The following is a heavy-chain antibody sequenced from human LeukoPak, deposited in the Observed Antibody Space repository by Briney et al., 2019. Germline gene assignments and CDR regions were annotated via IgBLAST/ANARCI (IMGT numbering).Heavy chain of an antibody. CDR3: AREGIGNYYYGMDV. CDR2: IIPILGIA. CDR1: GGTFSSYA. D-gene: IGHD1-26*01. V-gene: IGHV1-69*04. J-gene: IGHJ6*02. Sequence: GASVKVSCKASGGTFSSYAISWVRQAPGRGLEWMGRIIPILGIANYAQKFQGRVTITADKSTSTAYMELSSLRSEDTAVYYCAREGIGNYYYGMDVWGQGTTVTVSS.